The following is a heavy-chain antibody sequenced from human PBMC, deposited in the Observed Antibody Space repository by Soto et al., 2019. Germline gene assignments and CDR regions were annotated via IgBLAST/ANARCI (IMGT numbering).Heavy chain of an antibody. V-gene: IGHV3-13*01. D-gene: IGHD3-9*01. Sequence: GVSLRLSCAVAGFTYSRDDMHWVLQATGKGLEWVSTIGTAGDTYYPGSVKGRFTISRDDAKNIAYLQMNSLKTEDTAVYYCTRAVLLRHFDWCFDYWGQGALVTVSS. CDR3: TRAVLLRHFDWCFDY. J-gene: IGHJ4*02. CDR2: IGTAGDT. CDR1: GFTYSRDD.